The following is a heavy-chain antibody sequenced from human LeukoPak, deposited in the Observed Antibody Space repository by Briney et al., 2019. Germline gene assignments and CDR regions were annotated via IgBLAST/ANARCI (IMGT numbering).Heavy chain of an antibody. J-gene: IGHJ4*02. CDR3: ARVLDFWSGYVDY. CDR2: ISSSSSYI. V-gene: IGHV3-21*01. CDR1: GFTFSSYW. Sequence: GGSLRLSCAASGFTFSSYWMSWVRQAPGKGLEWVSSISSSSSYIYYADSVKGRFTISRDNAKNSLYLQMNSLRAEDTAVYYCARVLDFWSGYVDYWGQGTLVTVSS. D-gene: IGHD3-3*01.